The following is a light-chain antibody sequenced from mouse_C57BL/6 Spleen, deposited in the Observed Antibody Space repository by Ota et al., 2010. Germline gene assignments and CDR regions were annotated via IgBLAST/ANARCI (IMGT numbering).Light chain of an antibody. Sequence: DIVMTQSHKFMSTSVGDRVSITCKASQDVGTAVAWYQQKPGQSPKLLIYWASTRHTGVPDRFTGSGSGTDFTLTISNVQSEDLADYFCQQYSSYLTFGAGTKLEL. CDR3: QQYSSYLT. CDR1: QDVGTA. V-gene: IGKV6-23*01. J-gene: IGKJ5*01. CDR2: WAS.